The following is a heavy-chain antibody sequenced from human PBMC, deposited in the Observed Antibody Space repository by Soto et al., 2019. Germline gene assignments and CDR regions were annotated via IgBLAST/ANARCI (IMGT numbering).Heavy chain of an antibody. CDR1: GYTLTELS. CDR2: FDPEDGET. D-gene: IGHD3-22*01. Sequence: ASVKVSCKVSGYTLTELSMHWVRQAPGKGLEWMGGFDPEDGETIYAQKFQGRVTMTEDTSTDTAYMELSSLRSEDTAVYYCATDVTMIVVAHDAFDICGQGTMVPVS. V-gene: IGHV1-24*01. CDR3: ATDVTMIVVAHDAFDI. J-gene: IGHJ3*02.